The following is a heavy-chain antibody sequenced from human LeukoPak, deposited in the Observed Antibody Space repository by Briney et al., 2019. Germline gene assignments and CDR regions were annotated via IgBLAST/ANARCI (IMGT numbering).Heavy chain of an antibody. V-gene: IGHV4-34*01. CDR1: GGSFSGYY. J-gene: IGHJ4*02. D-gene: IGHD3-22*01. Sequence: SETLSLTCAVYGGSFSGYYWSWIRQPPGKGLEWIGEINHSGSTNYNPSLKSRVTISVETSKNQYSLKLRSVTAADTAVYYCARVDSSGYYYDYWGQGTLVTVSS. CDR2: INHSGST. CDR3: ARVDSSGYYYDY.